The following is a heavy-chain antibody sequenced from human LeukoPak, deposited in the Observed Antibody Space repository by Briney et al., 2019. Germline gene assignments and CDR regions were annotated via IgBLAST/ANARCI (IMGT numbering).Heavy chain of an antibody. Sequence: GESLKISCKGSGYSFTSCWIGWVRQMPGKGLEWVGIIYPGDSATRYSPSFQGQVTISADKSITTAYLQWSTLKASDTAMYYCARPSWDSSGHHRNAFDIWGQGTMVTVSS. V-gene: IGHV5-51*01. CDR3: ARPSWDSSGHHRNAFDI. CDR2: IYPGDSAT. J-gene: IGHJ3*02. D-gene: IGHD3-22*01. CDR1: GYSFTSCW.